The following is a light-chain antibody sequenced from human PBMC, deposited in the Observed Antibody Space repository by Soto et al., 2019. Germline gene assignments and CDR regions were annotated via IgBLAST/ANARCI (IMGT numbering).Light chain of an antibody. CDR1: QSVSISY. CDR2: AAS. V-gene: IGKV3-20*01. J-gene: IGKJ1*01. CDR3: QQYGSSRWT. Sequence: EVVLTQSPGTLSLSPGERTTLSCRASQSVSISYLAWYQQKPGQAPRLLIYAASSRATGIPDRFSGSGSGTDFTLTISRLEPEDFAVYYCQQYGSSRWTFGQGTKVEIK.